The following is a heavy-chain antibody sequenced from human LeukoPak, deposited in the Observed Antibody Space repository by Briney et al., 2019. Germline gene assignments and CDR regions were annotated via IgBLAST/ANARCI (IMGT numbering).Heavy chain of an antibody. Sequence: PSETLSLTCTVSGGSISSYYWSWIRQPPGKGLEWIGYIYYRGSTNYNPSLKSRVTISVDTSKNQFSLKLSSVTAADTAVYYCARGLGLLGRPPYLDYWGQGTLVTVSS. D-gene: IGHD2-15*01. J-gene: IGHJ4*02. CDR1: GGSISSYY. CDR2: IYYRGST. CDR3: ARGLGLLGRPPYLDY. V-gene: IGHV4-59*01.